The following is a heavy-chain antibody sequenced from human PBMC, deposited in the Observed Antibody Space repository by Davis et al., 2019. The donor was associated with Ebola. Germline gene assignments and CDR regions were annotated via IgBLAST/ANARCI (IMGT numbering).Heavy chain of an antibody. CDR2: INPNSGGT. Sequence: ASVKVSCKASGYTFTGYYMHWVRQAPGQGLEWMGRINPNSGGTNYAQKFQGRVTMTRDTSTSTVYMELSSLRSEDTAVYYCAREEIVVVVAATYYYYGMDVWGQGTTVTVSS. J-gene: IGHJ6*02. V-gene: IGHV1-2*06. D-gene: IGHD2-15*01. CDR3: AREEIVVVVAATYYYYGMDV. CDR1: GYTFTGYY.